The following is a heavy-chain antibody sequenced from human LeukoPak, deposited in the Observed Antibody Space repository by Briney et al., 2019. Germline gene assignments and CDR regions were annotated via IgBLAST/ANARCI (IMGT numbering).Heavy chain of an antibody. CDR2: INTNTGNP. V-gene: IGHV7-4-1*02. CDR3: ARGSYDFWSGYYIGENDYDY. J-gene: IGHJ4*02. CDR1: GYTFTSYA. Sequence: ASVKVSCKASGYTFTSYAMNWVRQAPGQGLEWMGWINTNTGNPTYAQGFTGRFVFSLDTSVSTAYLHISSLKAEDTAVYYCARGSYDFWSGYYIGENDYDYWGQGTLVTVSS. D-gene: IGHD3-3*01.